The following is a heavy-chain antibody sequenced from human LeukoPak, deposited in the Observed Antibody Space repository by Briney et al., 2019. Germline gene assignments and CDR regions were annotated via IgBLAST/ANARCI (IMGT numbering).Heavy chain of an antibody. Sequence: SETLSLTCTVSGGSISSSSYYWGWIRQPPGKGLEWIGSIYYSGSTYYRPSLKSRVTISVDTSKPQFSLRLSSVTAADTAVYFCVRQVGYNSDCHYFDYWGQGTLVTVSS. CDR1: GGSISSSSYY. V-gene: IGHV4-39*07. J-gene: IGHJ4*02. CDR3: VRQVGYNSDCHYFDY. CDR2: IYYSGST. D-gene: IGHD6-25*01.